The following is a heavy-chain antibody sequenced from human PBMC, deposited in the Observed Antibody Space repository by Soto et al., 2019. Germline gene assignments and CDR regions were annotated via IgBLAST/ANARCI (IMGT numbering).Heavy chain of an antibody. V-gene: IGHV4-39*01. CDR2: IYYSGST. J-gene: IGHJ4*02. Sequence: SETLSLTCTVSGGSISSSSYYWGWIRQPPGKGLEWIGSIYYSGSTYYNPSLKSRVTISVDTSKNQFSLKLSSVTAADTAVYYCARTTVTPYYFDYWGQGTPVT. D-gene: IGHD4-17*01. CDR1: GGSISSSSYY. CDR3: ARTTVTPYYFDY.